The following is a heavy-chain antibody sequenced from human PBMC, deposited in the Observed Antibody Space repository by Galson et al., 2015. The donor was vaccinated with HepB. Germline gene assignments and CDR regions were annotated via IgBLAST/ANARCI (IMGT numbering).Heavy chain of an antibody. CDR2: IYYSGST. D-gene: IGHD2-21*01. V-gene: IGHV4-59*01. Sequence: SETLSLTCTVSGGSISSYYWSWIRQPPGKGLEWIGYIYYSGSTNYNPSLKSRVTISVDTSKNQFSLKLSSVTAADTAVYYCARGDPGGFRGGYFDYWGQGTLVTVSS. CDR3: ARGDPGGFRGGYFDY. J-gene: IGHJ4*02. CDR1: GGSISSYY.